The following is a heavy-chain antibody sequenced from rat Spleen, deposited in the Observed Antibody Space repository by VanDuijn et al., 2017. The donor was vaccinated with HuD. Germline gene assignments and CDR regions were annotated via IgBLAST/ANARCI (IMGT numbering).Heavy chain of an antibody. Sequence: EVQLVESGGGLVQPRRSLKLSCAASGFTFSNYGMAWVRQAPTKGLEWVATITYDGSTTYYRYSVKGRFTISRDNAKSTLYLQMDSLRSEDTATYYCVSSNWDYFDYWGQGVMVTVSS. CDR1: GFTFSNYG. CDR3: VSSNWDYFDY. J-gene: IGHJ2*01. D-gene: IGHD5-1*01. V-gene: IGHV5-29*01. CDR2: ITYDGSTT.